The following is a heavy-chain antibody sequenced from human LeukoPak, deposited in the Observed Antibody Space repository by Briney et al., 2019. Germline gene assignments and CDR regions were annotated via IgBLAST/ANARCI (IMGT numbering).Heavy chain of an antibody. CDR1: VFTLDDYA. D-gene: IGHD3-22*01. CDR3: AKGSSGYYNWFDP. J-gene: IGHJ5*02. Sequence: GRSLRLSRAASVFTLDDYAMHWVRPAPRKGLEWVSGISWNSGSIGYADSVKGRFTISRDNAKNSLYLQMNSLRAEDTALYYCAKGSSGYYNWFDPWGQGTLVTVSS. CDR2: ISWNSGSI. V-gene: IGHV3-9*01.